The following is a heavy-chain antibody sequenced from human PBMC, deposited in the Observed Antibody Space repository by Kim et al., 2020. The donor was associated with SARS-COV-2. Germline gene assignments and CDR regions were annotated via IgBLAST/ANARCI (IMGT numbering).Heavy chain of an antibody. Sequence: GSSTSDADSVKGRFTISRDNAKHTLYLQMNSLRAEDTAVYYGARGREANYWGQGTLVTVSS. D-gene: IGHD5-12*01. CDR2: GSST. CDR3: ARGREANY. J-gene: IGHJ4*02. V-gene: IGHV3-74*01.